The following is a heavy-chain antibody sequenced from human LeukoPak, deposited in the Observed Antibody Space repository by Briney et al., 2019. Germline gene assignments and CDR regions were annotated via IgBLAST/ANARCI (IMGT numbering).Heavy chain of an antibody. Sequence: GASVKVSCKASGYTFTSYDINWVRQATGQGLEWMGWMNPNSGNTGYAQKFQGRVTITRNTSISTAYMELSSLRSEDTAVYYCARSKGYSYGYDYYYYMDVWGKGTTVTVSS. J-gene: IGHJ6*03. CDR3: ARSKGYSYGYDYYYYMDV. CDR2: MNPNSGNT. CDR1: GYTFTSYD. D-gene: IGHD5-18*01. V-gene: IGHV1-8*03.